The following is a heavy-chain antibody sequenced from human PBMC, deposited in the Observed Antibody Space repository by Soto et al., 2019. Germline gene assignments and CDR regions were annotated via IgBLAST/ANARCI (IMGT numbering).Heavy chain of an antibody. CDR3: TGQVASGY. D-gene: IGHD2-8*02. V-gene: IGHV3-30*03. CDR2: ISSDGNTN. J-gene: IGHJ4*02. CDR1: GFTSSNSG. Sequence: QVQLVESGGGVVQPGRSLRLSCAASGFTSSNSGMHWVRQAPGKGLEWVAVISSDGNTNYYADSVKGRFTISRDNSKNTLYLEMNGLRADDAALYYCTGQVASGYWGQGTLVTVSS.